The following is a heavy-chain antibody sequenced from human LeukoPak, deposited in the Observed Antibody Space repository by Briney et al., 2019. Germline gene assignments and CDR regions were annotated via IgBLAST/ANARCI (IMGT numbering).Heavy chain of an antibody. CDR2: INHSGST. Sequence: KTSETLSLTCAVYGGSFSGYYWSWIRQPPGKGLEWIGEINHSGSTNYNPSLKSRVTISVDTSKNQFSLKLSSVTAADTAVYYCARSRGGYGDYGSWFDPWGQGILVSVSS. CDR3: ARSRGGYGDYGSWFDP. J-gene: IGHJ5*02. V-gene: IGHV4-34*01. D-gene: IGHD4-17*01. CDR1: GGSFSGYY.